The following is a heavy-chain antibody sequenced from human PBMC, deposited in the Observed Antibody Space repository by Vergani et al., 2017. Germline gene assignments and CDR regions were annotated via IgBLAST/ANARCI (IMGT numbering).Heavy chain of an antibody. Sequence: QLQLQESGPGLVKPSETLSLTCTVSGGSIRSSSYYWGWLRQPPGKGLEWIGSIYYSGSTYYNPSLKSRVIISVDTSKNQFSLKLSSVTAADTAVYYCARISNGRELPDYFYYYYMDVWGKXP. CDR2: IYYSGST. J-gene: IGHJ6*03. D-gene: IGHD1-26*01. CDR3: ARISNGRELPDYFYYYYMDV. V-gene: IGHV4-39*01. CDR1: GGSIRSSSYY.